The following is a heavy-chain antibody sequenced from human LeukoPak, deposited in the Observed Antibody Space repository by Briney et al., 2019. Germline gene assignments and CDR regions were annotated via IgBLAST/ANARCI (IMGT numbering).Heavy chain of an antibody. V-gene: IGHV5-51*01. CDR2: IYPGDSDT. CDR3: ARGSGGDAFDI. CDR1: GYSFTSYW. Sequence: GESLKISWQGSGYSFTSYWIGWVRQLPGKGLEWMGIIYPGDSDTRYSPSFQGQVTTSDDKTISTAYLQWSSLKASEAAMYYWARGSGGDAFDIWGQGTMVTVSS. D-gene: IGHD3-10*01. J-gene: IGHJ3*02.